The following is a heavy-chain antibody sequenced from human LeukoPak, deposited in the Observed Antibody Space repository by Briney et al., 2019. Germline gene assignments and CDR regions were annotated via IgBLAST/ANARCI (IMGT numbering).Heavy chain of an antibody. CDR3: ARDYYDSSGYLGN. CDR2: IRAYNGKT. Sequence: AAVKVSCXASGYTFTSYGISWVRQAPGQGREWMGWIRAYNGKTNYPQKLQGRVTMTPDTSTSTAYMELRSLSSDDTAVYYCARDYYDSSGYLGNWGQGTLVTVSS. V-gene: IGHV1-18*01. D-gene: IGHD3-22*01. CDR1: GYTFTSYG. J-gene: IGHJ4*02.